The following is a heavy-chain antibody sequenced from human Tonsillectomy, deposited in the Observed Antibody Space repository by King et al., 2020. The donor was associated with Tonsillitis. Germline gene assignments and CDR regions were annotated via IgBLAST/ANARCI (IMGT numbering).Heavy chain of an antibody. CDR2: IHTSGST. J-gene: IGHJ5*02. Sequence: QLQESGPGLVNPSQTLSLTCTVSGGSISSGSYYWSWIRQPAGKGLEWIGRIHTSGSTNYNPSLKSRVTMSVDTSKNQFSLKLSSVTAADTAVYYCARDVYLGYCSGTSCEYWFDPWGQGTLVTVSS. CDR1: GGSISSGSYY. CDR3: ARDVYLGYCSGTSCEYWFDP. D-gene: IGHD2-2*01. V-gene: IGHV4-61*02.